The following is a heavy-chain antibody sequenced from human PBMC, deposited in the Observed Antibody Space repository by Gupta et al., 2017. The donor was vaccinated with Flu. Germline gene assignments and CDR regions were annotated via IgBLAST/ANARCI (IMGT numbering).Heavy chain of an antibody. V-gene: IGHV3-23*01. CDR3: ARFWSGGHKIDY. Sequence: EVQLLESGGGLVQPGGYLSLSCVASGFSFSSYPMIWGRQAPGKGLQWVSTIAGSSGDTSYADSVQGRFTISRDNSKNTLCLQMNSLRAEDTAVYYCARFWSGGHKIDYWGQGTLATVSS. D-gene: IGHD1-14*01. J-gene: IGHJ4*02. CDR1: GFSFSSYP. CDR2: IAGSSGDT.